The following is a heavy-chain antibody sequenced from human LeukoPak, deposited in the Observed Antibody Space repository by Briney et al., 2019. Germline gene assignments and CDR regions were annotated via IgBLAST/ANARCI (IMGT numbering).Heavy chain of an antibody. CDR3: AKVRSSGWYYFDY. D-gene: IGHD6-19*01. Sequence: PGGSLRLSCAASGFTFSSHAMSWVRQAPGQGLEWVSAISGSGGSTYYADYVKGRFTISRDNSKNTLYLQMNSLRAEDTAVYYCAKVRSSGWYYFDYWGQGTLVTVSS. V-gene: IGHV3-23*01. CDR1: GFTFSSHA. CDR2: ISGSGGST. J-gene: IGHJ4*02.